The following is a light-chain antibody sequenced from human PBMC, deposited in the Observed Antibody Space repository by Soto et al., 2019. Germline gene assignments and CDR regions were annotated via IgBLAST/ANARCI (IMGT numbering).Light chain of an antibody. J-gene: IGLJ1*01. Sequence: QSVLTQPPSASGTPGQRVTISCSGSSSNIGSNTVNWYQQLPGTAPKLLIYSNNQRPSGVPDRFSGSKSGASASLTITGLQVEDEADYFCQSYDSSALSLIFGPGTKVTVL. CDR3: QSYDSSALSLI. CDR2: SNN. CDR1: SSNIGSNT. V-gene: IGLV1-44*01.